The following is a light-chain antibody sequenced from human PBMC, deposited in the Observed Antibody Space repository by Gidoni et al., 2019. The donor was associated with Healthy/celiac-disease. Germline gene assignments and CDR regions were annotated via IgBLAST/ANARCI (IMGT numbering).Light chain of an antibody. CDR2: DAS. V-gene: IGKV3-11*01. Sequence: EIVLTQSPDTLSLSPGERATLSCRASQIVSSYLAWYQQKPGQAPRLLIYDASNRAPGIPARFSGSGSGTDFTLTISSLEPEDFAVYYCQQRSNWPLTFGGGTKVEIK. CDR3: QQRSNWPLT. CDR1: QIVSSY. J-gene: IGKJ4*01.